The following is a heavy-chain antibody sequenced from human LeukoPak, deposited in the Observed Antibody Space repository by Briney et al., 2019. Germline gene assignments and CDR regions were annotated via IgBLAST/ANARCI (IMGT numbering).Heavy chain of an antibody. CDR3: AKAYYYGSGNPGNYFDY. CDR1: GFTFSSYA. Sequence: GGSLRLSCAASGFTFSSYAMTWVRQAPGKGLEWVSAISGNGGSTYYADSVKGRSTISRDNSKNTLYLQMNSLRAEDTAVYYCAKAYYYGSGNPGNYFDYWGQGTLVTVSS. D-gene: IGHD3-10*01. V-gene: IGHV3-23*01. J-gene: IGHJ4*02. CDR2: ISGNGGST.